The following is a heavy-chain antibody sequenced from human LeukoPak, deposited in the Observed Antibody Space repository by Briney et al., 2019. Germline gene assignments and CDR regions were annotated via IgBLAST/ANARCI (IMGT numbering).Heavy chain of an antibody. CDR2: INHSGST. V-gene: IGHV4-34*01. CDR3: ARVWVYPPWSFDI. D-gene: IGHD3-16*01. CDR1: GGSFSGYY. J-gene: IGHJ3*02. Sequence: KTSETLSLTCAVYGGSFSGYYWSWIRQPPGKGLEWIGEINHSGSTNYNPSLKSRVTISVDTSKNQFSLKLSSVTAADTAVYYCARVWVYPPWSFDIWGQGTMVTVSS.